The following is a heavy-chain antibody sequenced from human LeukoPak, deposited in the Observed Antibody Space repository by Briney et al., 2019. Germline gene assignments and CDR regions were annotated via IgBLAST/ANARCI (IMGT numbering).Heavy chain of an antibody. CDR2: ISSRSSTI. J-gene: IGHJ6*03. D-gene: IGHD7-27*01. CDR1: GFTFSSYS. V-gene: IGHV3-48*04. Sequence: GGSLRLSCAASGFTFSSYSMNWVRQAPGKGLEWVSYISSRSSTIYYADSVKGRFTISRDNAKNSLYLQMNSLRAEDTAVYYCARSLGSYYYYYYMDVWGKGTTVTVSS. CDR3: ARSLGSYYYYYYMDV.